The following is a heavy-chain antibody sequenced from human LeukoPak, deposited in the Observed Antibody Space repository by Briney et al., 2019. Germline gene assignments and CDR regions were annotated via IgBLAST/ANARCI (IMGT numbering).Heavy chain of an antibody. CDR1: GFTFSSYW. J-gene: IGHJ4*02. CDR2: IKQDGSEK. D-gene: IGHD4-17*01. V-gene: IGHV3-7*01. Sequence: PEGSLRLSCAASGFTFSSYWMSWVRQAPGKGLEWVANIKQDGSEKYYVDSVKGRFTISRDNAKNSLYLQMNSLRAEDTAVYYCARHRYGDYVGCWGQGTLVTVSS. CDR3: ARHRYGDYVGC.